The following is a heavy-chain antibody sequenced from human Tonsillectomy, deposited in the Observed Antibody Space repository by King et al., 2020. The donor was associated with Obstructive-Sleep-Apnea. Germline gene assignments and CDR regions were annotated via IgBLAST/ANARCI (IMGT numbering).Heavy chain of an antibody. V-gene: IGHV3-30*18. CDR2: ISYDGSNK. J-gene: IGHJ4*02. Sequence: VQLVESGGGVVQPGRSLRLSCAASGFTFSRYDMHWVRQAPGKGLEWVAVISYDGSNKYYADSVKGRFTISRDNSKNTLYLQMNSLRAEDTAVYYCAKAEWFGEFSLFDYWGQGTLVTVSS. CDR1: GFTFSRYD. CDR3: AKAEWFGEFSLFDY. D-gene: IGHD3-10*01.